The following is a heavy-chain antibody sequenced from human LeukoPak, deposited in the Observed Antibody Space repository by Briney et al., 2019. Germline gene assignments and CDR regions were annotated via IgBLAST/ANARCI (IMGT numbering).Heavy chain of an antibody. J-gene: IGHJ4*02. D-gene: IGHD3-9*01. CDR2: ISYDGSNK. CDR1: GFTFSSYA. V-gene: IGHV3-30-3*01. CDR3: ARPPRYFDWLLPFDY. Sequence: QSGRSLRLSCAASGFTFSSYAMHWVRQAPGKGLEWAAFISYDGSNKYYADSVKGRFTISRDNSKNTLYLQMNSLRAEDTAVYYCARPPRYFDWLLPFDYWGQGTLVTVSS.